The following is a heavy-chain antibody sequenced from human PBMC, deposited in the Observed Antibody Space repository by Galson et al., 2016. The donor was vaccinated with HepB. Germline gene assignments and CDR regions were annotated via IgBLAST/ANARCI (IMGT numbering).Heavy chain of an antibody. CDR3: ARERAHSSGSYLGLSLEGIEY. J-gene: IGHJ4*02. Sequence: TLSLTCAVSGGSISSGGDYWTWLRQPAGKGLEWIGRIYSSGTTNYNPSLKSRVSMSIDTSKNQFSLRLRSLTAADTAVYYCARERAHSSGSYLGLSLEGIEYWGQGTLVTVTS. CDR2: IYSSGTT. V-gene: IGHV4-61*02. CDR1: GGSISSGGDY. D-gene: IGHD3-22*01.